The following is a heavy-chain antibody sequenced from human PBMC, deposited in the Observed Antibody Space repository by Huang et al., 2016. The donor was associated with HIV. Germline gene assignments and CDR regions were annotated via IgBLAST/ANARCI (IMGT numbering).Heavy chain of an antibody. CDR2: INYSGNT. Sequence: QVLLQQWGAGVLKPSETLSLTCGVSGGPFNGFVWSWIRQPPGKGLEWIGEINYSGNTNYNPSLKSRVTMSVDTSKRQFSLSLKSVTAADTAVYYCARARLLLPFDYWGQGALVAVSS. D-gene: IGHD2-15*01. J-gene: IGHJ4*02. CDR3: ARARLLLPFDY. CDR1: GGPFNGFV. V-gene: IGHV4-34*02.